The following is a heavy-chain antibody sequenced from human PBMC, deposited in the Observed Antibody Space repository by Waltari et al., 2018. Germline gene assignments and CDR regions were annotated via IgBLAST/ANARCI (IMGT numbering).Heavy chain of an antibody. V-gene: IGHV1-2*02. D-gene: IGHD6-19*01. CDR3: AKGLGIAVTGTGWVY. Sequence: QVQLVQSEAEGKQPGASLKVSCKASGYTFTDYHLHWVRQAPGQGLEWMGWINPNSAGTTYAKKFQGRVTMTKDTSISTAYMELSRLTSDDTAVYFCAKGLGIAVTGTGWVYWGQGTLITVSS. CDR2: INPNSAGT. J-gene: IGHJ4*02. CDR1: GYTFTDYH.